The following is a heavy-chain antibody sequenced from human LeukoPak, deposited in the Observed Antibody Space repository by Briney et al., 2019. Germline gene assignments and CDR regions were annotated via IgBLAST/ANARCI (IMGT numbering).Heavy chain of an antibody. Sequence: GGSLRLSCAASGFTFSDYYMSWVRQAPGKGLEWVSAISGSGGSTYYADSVKGRFTISRDNSKNTLYLQMNSLRAEDTAVYYCAKDGPGVRSPIDYWGQGTLVTVSS. CDR1: GFTFSDYY. CDR2: ISGSGGST. V-gene: IGHV3-23*01. J-gene: IGHJ4*02. CDR3: AKDGPGVRSPIDY.